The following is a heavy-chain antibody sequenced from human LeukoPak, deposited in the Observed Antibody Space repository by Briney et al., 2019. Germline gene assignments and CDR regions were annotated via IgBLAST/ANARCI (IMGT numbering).Heavy chain of an antibody. CDR2: ISNNGNT. Sequence: SETLSLTCNVSGGSINSGGYYWRWIRQHPGKGLEWLGYISNNGNTYYSPSFERRTSMSVDTSKNQFSLRLTLVTAADTAIYYCARTTVHPNKFDPWGQGTLVTVSS. J-gene: IGHJ5*02. CDR1: GGSINSGGYY. CDR3: ARTTVHPNKFDP. V-gene: IGHV4-31*03. D-gene: IGHD1-1*01.